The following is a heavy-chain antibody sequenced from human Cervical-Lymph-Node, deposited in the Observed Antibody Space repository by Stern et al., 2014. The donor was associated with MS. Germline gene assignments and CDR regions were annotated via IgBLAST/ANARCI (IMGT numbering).Heavy chain of an antibody. CDR1: GG. CDR3: ARGAGDNWFDP. D-gene: IGHD3-10*01. CDR2: ILLPVGTA. Sequence: QVQMVQSGADVKKPGSSVRVSCKAYGGISWLRQAPGQGLEWRGFILLPVGTAHYTHRFQGRLPIPADKSTNTTYMELSSLRSDDTAIYYCARGAGDNWFDPWGQGTLVSVSS. J-gene: IGHJ5*02. V-gene: IGHV1-69*06.